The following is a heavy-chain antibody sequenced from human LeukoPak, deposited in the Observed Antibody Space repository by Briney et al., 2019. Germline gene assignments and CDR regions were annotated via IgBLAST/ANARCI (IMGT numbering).Heavy chain of an antibody. Sequence: GASVTVSCKASGYTFSSNYMHWVRQAPGQGLEWMGVINPSGGGTIYAQKFQGRVTMTRDTSTSTVYMELSSLKSEDTAVYYCARVVVPAARFDAFDIWGQGTMVTGSS. J-gene: IGHJ3*02. CDR3: ARVVVPAARFDAFDI. V-gene: IGHV1-46*01. CDR1: GYTFSSNY. CDR2: INPSGGGT. D-gene: IGHD2-2*01.